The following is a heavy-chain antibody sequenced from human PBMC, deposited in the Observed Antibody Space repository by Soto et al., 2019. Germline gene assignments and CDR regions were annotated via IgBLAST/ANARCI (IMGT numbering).Heavy chain of an antibody. Sequence: QMQLVESGGGVVQPGGSLRLSCGSSGFSFSFYGMHWVRQAPGKGLEWVAFIWYDGTSKFYADSVKGRFTISRDNSKTTLFLEMISRRADDTDVYYCARDGTPQRFMAKNYYNYSSGMDAWGQGTTVLVSS. CDR3: ARDGTPQRFMAKNYYNYSSGMDA. J-gene: IGHJ6*02. CDR2: IWYDGTSK. CDR1: GFSFSFYG. D-gene: IGHD3-3*01. V-gene: IGHV3-33*01.